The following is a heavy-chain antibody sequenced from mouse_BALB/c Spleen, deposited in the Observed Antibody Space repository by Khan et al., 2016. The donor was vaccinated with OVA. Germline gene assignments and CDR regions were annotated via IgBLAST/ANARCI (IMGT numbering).Heavy chain of an antibody. J-gene: IGHJ3*01. CDR1: GFTFSSYS. CDR3: AGHLTGSFAY. V-gene: IGHV5-6*01. Sequence: EVQGVESGGDLVKPGGSLKLSCAASGFTFSSYSMSWVRQPPDKRLEWVASISSGGDYTYYPDSVKGRFTISRDNAKNTLYLQLHCLTSEATAMYYCAGHLTGSFAYWGQGTLVTVSA. CDR2: ISSGGDYT. D-gene: IGHD4-1*01.